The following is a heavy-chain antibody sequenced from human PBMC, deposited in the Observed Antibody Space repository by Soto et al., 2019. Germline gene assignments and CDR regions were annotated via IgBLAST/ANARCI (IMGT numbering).Heavy chain of an antibody. D-gene: IGHD2-2*01. CDR3: VKVRTSCQELCHYGMDV. CDR1: GFTFSSYA. J-gene: IGHJ6*02. Sequence: EVQLVESGGGLVQPGGSLRLSCSASGFTFSSYAMHWVRQAPGKGLEYVSAISSNGGSTYYADSVKGRFTISRDNSKNTRYLQMSSRRAEDTAVYYCVKVRTSCQELCHYGMDVWGQGTTVTVSS. V-gene: IGHV3-64D*06. CDR2: ISSNGGST.